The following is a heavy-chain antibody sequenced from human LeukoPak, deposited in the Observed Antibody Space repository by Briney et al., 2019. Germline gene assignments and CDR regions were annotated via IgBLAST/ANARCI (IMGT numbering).Heavy chain of an antibody. CDR2: IIPIFGTA. J-gene: IGHJ6*03. D-gene: IGHD2-2*01. CDR3: ARGLITPRNFVVVPAAIGYYMDV. CDR1: GGTFSSYA. V-gene: IGHV1-69*05. Sequence: ASVKVSCKASGGTFSSYAISWVRQAPGQGLEWMGGIIPIFGTANYAQKFQGRVTITTDESTSTAYMELSSLRSEDTAVYYCARGLITPRNFVVVPAAIGYYMDVWGKGTTITVSS.